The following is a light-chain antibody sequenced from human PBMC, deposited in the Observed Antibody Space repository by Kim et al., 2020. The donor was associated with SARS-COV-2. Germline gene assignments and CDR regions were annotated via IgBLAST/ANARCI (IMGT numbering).Light chain of an antibody. J-gene: IGKJ1*01. CDR3: QQYYSYPWT. V-gene: IGKV1-8*01. CDR1: QGISSY. Sequence: AIRMTQSPSSFSASTGDRVTITCRASQGISSYLAWYQQKPGKAPKLLIYAASTLQSGVPSRFSGSGSGTDFTLTISCLQSEDFATYYYQQYYSYPWTFGQGTKVDIK. CDR2: AAS.